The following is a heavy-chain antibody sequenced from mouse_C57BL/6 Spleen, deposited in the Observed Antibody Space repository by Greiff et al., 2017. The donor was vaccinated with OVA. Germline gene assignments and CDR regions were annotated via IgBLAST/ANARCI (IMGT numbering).Heavy chain of an antibody. CDR3: ARGITTVVYFDY. Sequence: EVQLHQSGPELVKPGASVKISCKASGYTFTDYYMNWVKQSHGKSLEWIGDINPNNGGTSYNQKFKGKATLTVDKSSSTAYMELRSLTSEDSAVYYCARGITTVVYFDYWGQGTTLTVSS. J-gene: IGHJ2*01. CDR1: GYTFTDYY. CDR2: INPNNGGT. V-gene: IGHV1-26*01. D-gene: IGHD1-1*01.